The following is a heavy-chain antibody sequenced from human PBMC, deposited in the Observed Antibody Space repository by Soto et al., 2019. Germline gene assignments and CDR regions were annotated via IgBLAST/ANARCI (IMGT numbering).Heavy chain of an antibody. D-gene: IGHD6-13*01. CDR3: AKDIRYSSSWTDLGYYGMDV. CDR2: ISYDGSNK. Sequence: SLRLSCAASGFTFSSYGMHWVRQAPGKGLEWVAVISYDGSNKYYADSVKGRFTISRDNSKNTLYLQMNSLRAEDTAVYYCAKDIRYSSSWTDLGYYGMDVWGQGTTVTVSS. V-gene: IGHV3-30*18. J-gene: IGHJ6*02. CDR1: GFTFSSYG.